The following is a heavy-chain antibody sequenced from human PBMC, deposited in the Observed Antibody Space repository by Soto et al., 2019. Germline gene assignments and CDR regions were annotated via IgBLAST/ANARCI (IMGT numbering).Heavy chain of an antibody. CDR1: GFTFSSYG. V-gene: IGHV3-33*01. D-gene: IGHD2-2*01. CDR3: PRDGGYCSSPTCYYFAY. J-gene: IGHJ4*02. CDR2: IWYDGSNK. Sequence: QVQLVESGGGVVQPGRSLRLSCAASGFTFSSYGMHWVRQAPGKGLEWVAVIWYDGSNKYYADSVKGRFTISRDNSKNTLYLQRNSLGAEARVVYYCPRDGGYCSSPTCYYFAYWGQGPLFTVSS.